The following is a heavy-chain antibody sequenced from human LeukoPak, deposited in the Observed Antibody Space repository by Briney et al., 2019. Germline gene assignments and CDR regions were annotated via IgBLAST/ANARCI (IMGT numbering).Heavy chain of an antibody. CDR1: GYSISSGYY. V-gene: IGHV4-38-2*01. J-gene: IGHJ4*02. D-gene: IGHD3-10*01. CDR2: IYHSGST. Sequence: SETVSLTCAASGYSISSGYYWGWIRQPPGKGLEWIGSIYHSGSTYYNPSLKSRVTISVDTSKNQFSLKLSSVTAADTAVYYCARQNGAMVRGVTDYWGQGTLVTVSS. CDR3: ARQNGAMVRGVTDY.